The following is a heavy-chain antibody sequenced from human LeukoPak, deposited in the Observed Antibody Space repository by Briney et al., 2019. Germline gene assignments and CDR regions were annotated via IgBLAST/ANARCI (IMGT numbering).Heavy chain of an antibody. CDR1: GDSVSSNSAV. CDR3: ARALGKNWFDP. J-gene: IGHJ5*02. Sequence: SQTLPLTCAISGDSVSSNSAVWNWIRQSPSRGLEWLGRTYYRSKWFNDYAVSVKSRITIDPDTSKNQFSLQLNSVTPEDTAVYYCARALGKNWFDPWGQGTLVTVSS. CDR2: TYYRSKWFN. V-gene: IGHV6-1*01. D-gene: IGHD3-16*01.